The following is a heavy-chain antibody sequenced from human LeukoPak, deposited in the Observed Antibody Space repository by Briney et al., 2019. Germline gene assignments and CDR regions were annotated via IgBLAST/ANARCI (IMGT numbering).Heavy chain of an antibody. CDR2: INPNSGGT. CDR1: GYTFTGYY. Sequence: ASVKVSCKASGYTFTGYYMHWVRQAPGQGLEWMGRINPNSGGTNYAQKFQGRVTMTRDTSISTAYMELSRLRSDDTAVYYCARTIVGATIHDYWGQGTLVTVSS. J-gene: IGHJ4*02. CDR3: ARTIVGATIHDY. V-gene: IGHV1-2*06. D-gene: IGHD1-26*01.